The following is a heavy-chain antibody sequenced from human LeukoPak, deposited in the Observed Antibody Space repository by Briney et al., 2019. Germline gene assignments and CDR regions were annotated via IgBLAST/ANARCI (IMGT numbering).Heavy chain of an antibody. CDR3: ARILQVGAPV. CDR1: GGSISGNHY. Sequence: SETLSLTCTVSGGSISGNHYWSWIRQPAGKGLEWIGRISPSGSTKYNPSLKSRVTISVDTSKNQFSLRLSSVTAADPAVYYCARILQVGAPVWGQGTLVTVSS. V-gene: IGHV4-61*02. D-gene: IGHD1-26*01. CDR2: ISPSGST. J-gene: IGHJ4*02.